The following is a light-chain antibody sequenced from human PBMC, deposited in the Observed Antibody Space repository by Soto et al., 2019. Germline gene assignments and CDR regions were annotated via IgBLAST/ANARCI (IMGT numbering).Light chain of an antibody. J-gene: IGLJ3*02. CDR3: HSYDNSLSGSRV. CDR2: ASS. CDR1: SSNIGAGYD. V-gene: IGLV1-40*01. Sequence: QPVLAQPPSVSGAPGQRVTIPCTGSSSNIGAGYDVHWYQQSPGTAPKLLIYASSIRPSGVPDRISGSKSGTSASLAISGLRAEDEADYYCHSYDNSLSGSRVFGGGTKLTVL.